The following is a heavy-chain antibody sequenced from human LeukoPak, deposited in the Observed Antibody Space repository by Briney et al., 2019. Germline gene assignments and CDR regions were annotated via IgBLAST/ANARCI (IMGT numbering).Heavy chain of an antibody. V-gene: IGHV3-66*01. CDR1: GFTVSTNY. CDR2: IYIAGTT. J-gene: IGHJ4*02. D-gene: IGHD5-24*01. CDR3: ARGFRDGYNFDF. Sequence: GGSLRLSCAASGFTVSTNYMSWVRQVPGKGLECVSVIYIAGTTYYADSVKGRFTISRDKFKNTLYLQMNSLRAEDTAVYYCARGFRDGYNFDFWGQGTLVTVSS.